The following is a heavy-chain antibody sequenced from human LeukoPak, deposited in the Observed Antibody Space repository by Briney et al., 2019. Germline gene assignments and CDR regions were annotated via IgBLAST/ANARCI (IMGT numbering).Heavy chain of an antibody. J-gene: IGHJ4*02. V-gene: IGHV3-7*03. CDR1: GFTFSSYA. Sequence: GGSLRLSCAASGFTFSSYAMSWVRQAPGKGLEWVANIKLDGSEKNYVDSVKGRFTISRDNTKNSLYLQMNSLRAEDTAVFYCAGDQYDTWSRRGNFDSWGQGTLVIVSS. D-gene: IGHD3-3*01. CDR3: AGDQYDTWSRRGNFDS. CDR2: IKLDGSEK.